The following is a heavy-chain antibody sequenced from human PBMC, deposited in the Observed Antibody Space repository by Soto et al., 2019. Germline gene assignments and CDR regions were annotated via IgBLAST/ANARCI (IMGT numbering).Heavy chain of an antibody. Sequence: PSETLSLTCAVSGGSISSGGYSWSWIRQPPGKGLEWIGYIYHSGSTNSNPSLESRVTISLDTSKNQFSLKLSSVTAADTAVYYCAGAKHIAVAGHWGQGTLVTVSS. CDR3: AGAKHIAVAGH. J-gene: IGHJ4*02. V-gene: IGHV4-30-2*02. CDR1: GGSISSGGYS. D-gene: IGHD6-19*01. CDR2: IYHSGST.